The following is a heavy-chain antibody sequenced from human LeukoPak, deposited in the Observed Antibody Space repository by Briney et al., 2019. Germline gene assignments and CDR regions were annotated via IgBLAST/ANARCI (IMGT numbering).Heavy chain of an antibody. J-gene: IGHJ4*02. CDR3: ARFHSSGWPQVDY. D-gene: IGHD6-19*01. V-gene: IGHV3-48*04. CDR2: ISSSGSTI. Sequence: GGSLRLSCAASGFTFSSYSMNRVRQAPGKGLEWVSYISSSGSTIYYADSVKGRFTISRDNAKNSLYLQMNSLRAEDTAVYYCARFHSSGWPQVDYWGQGTLVTVSS. CDR1: GFTFSSYS.